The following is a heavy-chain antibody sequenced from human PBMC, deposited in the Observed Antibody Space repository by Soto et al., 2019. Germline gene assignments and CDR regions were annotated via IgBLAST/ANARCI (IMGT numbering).Heavy chain of an antibody. Sequence: EVQLLESGGGLVQPGGSLRLSCAASGFTFSSYAMSWVRQAPGRGLEWVSAISGSGGSTYYADSVEGRFTISRDKSQSTRQLPMNTLRAEGTAVYYCVRRSSGVYFDYLGQGGPITGSS. CDR1: GFTFSSYA. V-gene: IGHV3-23*01. J-gene: IGHJ4*02. CDR2: ISGSGGST. CDR3: VRRSSGVYFDY. D-gene: IGHD6-19*01.